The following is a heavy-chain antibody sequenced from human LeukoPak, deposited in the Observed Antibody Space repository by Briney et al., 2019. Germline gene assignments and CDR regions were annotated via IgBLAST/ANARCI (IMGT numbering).Heavy chain of an antibody. Sequence: GGSLRLSCAASGFTFSSYAMSWVRQAPGKGLEWVSAISGSGGSTYYADSVKGRFTISRDNSKNTLYLQMNSLRAEDTAVYYCAKVTSIAVAGSIDYWGQGTLVTVSS. CDR3: AKVTSIAVAGSIDY. V-gene: IGHV3-23*01. D-gene: IGHD6-19*01. CDR1: GFTFSSYA. J-gene: IGHJ4*02. CDR2: ISGSGGST.